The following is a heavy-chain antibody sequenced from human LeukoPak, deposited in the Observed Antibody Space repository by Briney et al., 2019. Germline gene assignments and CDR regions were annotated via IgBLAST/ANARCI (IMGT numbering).Heavy chain of an antibody. V-gene: IGHV1-2*02. CDR2: INPNSGGT. D-gene: IGHD3-10*01. J-gene: IGHJ3*02. CDR3: ARVRITMVRGVIISNGFDI. CDR1: GYTFTGYY. Sequence: ASVKVSCKGSGYTFTGYYMHWVRQAPGQGHEWMGWINPNSGGTNYAQKFQGRVTMTRDTSISTAYMELSRLRSDDTAVYYCARVRITMVRGVIISNGFDIWGQGTMVTVSS.